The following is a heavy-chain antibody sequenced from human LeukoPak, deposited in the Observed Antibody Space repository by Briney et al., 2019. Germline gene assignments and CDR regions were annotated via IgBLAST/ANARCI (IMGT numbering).Heavy chain of an antibody. Sequence: GGSLRLSCAASGFTSSSYAIHWVRHAPGKGLEWVAVISSDGSMKYYADSVKGRFTMSGDNSKNTLYLQMNSLRAEDTAVYYCARDRYGMDVWGQGTTVTVSS. J-gene: IGHJ6*02. CDR3: ARDRYGMDV. CDR2: ISSDGSMK. V-gene: IGHV3-30-3*01. CDR1: GFTSSSYA.